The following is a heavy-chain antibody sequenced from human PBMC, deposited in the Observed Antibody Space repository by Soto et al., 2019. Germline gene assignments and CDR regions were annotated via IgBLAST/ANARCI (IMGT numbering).Heavy chain of an antibody. Sequence: GESLKISCKGPGYSFTSYWIGWVRQMPGKGLEWMGIIYPGDSDTRYSPSFQGQVTISADKSISTAYLQWSSLKASDTAMYYCARHLAAGNYYYYGMDVWGQGTTVTVSS. J-gene: IGHJ6*02. CDR1: GYSFTSYW. D-gene: IGHD6-13*01. CDR3: ARHLAAGNYYYYGMDV. CDR2: IYPGDSDT. V-gene: IGHV5-51*01.